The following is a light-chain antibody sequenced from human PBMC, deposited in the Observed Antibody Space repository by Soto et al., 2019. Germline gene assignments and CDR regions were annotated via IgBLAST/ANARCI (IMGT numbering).Light chain of an antibody. CDR3: QKYNSAPFK. V-gene: IGKV1-27*01. J-gene: IGKJ3*01. CDR2: GES. CDR1: KGNSHY. Sequence: DLQMNQSPSSLAASVGDRVTIPCRASKGNSHYLAYNQQKPGKVPELLIYGESSKNSGAPARFSGSGSGTDFYLSIRNLQPDEGSTCFCQKYNSAPFKFAPVTEVEIK.